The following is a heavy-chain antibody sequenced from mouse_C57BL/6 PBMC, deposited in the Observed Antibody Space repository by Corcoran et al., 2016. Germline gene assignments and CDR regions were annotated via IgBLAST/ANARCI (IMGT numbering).Heavy chain of an antibody. D-gene: IGHD2-1*01. CDR3: ARALLYWFAY. CDR1: GYTFTTYG. CDR2: INTYSGVP. J-gene: IGHJ3*01. V-gene: IGHV9-3*01. Sequence: QIQLVQSGPELKKPGETVKIFCKASGYTFTTYGMSWVKQAPGKGLKWMGWINTYSGVPTYADDVKGRFAFSLETSASTAYLQINNLKNEDTATYFCARALLYWFAYWGQGTLVTVSA.